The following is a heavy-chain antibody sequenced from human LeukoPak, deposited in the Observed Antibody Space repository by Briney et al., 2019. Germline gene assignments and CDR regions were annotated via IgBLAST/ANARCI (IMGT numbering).Heavy chain of an antibody. CDR3: ARGLGYGEYLVPFDI. CDR2: IYYSGST. Sequence: SETLSLTCTVSGGSISSYYRSWIRQPPGKGLEWIGYIYYSGSTNYNPSLKSRVTISVDTSKNQFSLKLSSVTAADTAVYYCARGLGYGEYLVPFDIWGQGTLVTVSS. V-gene: IGHV4-59*01. CDR1: GGSISSYY. J-gene: IGHJ3*02. D-gene: IGHD4-17*01.